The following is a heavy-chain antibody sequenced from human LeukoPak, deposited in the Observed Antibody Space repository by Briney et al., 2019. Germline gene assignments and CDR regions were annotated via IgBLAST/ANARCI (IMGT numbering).Heavy chain of an antibody. D-gene: IGHD2/OR15-2a*01. CDR2: ISGRGGST. Sequence: GGSLRLSCGAPGFTFSKSGMPWGRQAPGKGVEGGSAISGRGGSTYYADSVKGRFTISRDNGRSMIYLEMSSLRAEDTAVYFCARASWDTVYAYFDHWGQGTLVSVSS. J-gene: IGHJ4*02. CDR1: GFTFSKSG. V-gene: IGHV3-23*01. CDR3: ARASWDTVYAYFDH.